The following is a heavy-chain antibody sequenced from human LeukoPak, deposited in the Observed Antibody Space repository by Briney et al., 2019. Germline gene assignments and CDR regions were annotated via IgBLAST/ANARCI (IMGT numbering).Heavy chain of an antibody. CDR1: GFTFDDYG. V-gene: IGHV3-20*04. CDR2: INWNGGST. Sequence: PGGSLRLSCAASGFTFDDYGMSWVRQAPGKGLERVSGINWNGGSTGYADSVKGRFTISRDNAKNSLYLQMNSLRAEDTALYYCARAKITIFGVVVISYYFDYWGQGTLVTVSS. CDR3: ARAKITIFGVVVISYYFDY. J-gene: IGHJ4*02. D-gene: IGHD3-3*01.